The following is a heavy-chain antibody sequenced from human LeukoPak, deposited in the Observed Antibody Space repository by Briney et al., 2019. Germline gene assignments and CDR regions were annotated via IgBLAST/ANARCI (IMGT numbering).Heavy chain of an antibody. D-gene: IGHD4-17*01. CDR3: ARGTVTTWLFDY. Sequence: GGSLRLSCAASGFTFSSYGMHWVRQAPGKGLEWVAVIWYDGSNKYYADSVKDRFTISRDNSKNTLYLQMNSLRAEDTAVYYCARGTVTTWLFDYWGQGTLVTVSS. V-gene: IGHV3-33*01. CDR1: GFTFSSYG. J-gene: IGHJ4*02. CDR2: IWYDGSNK.